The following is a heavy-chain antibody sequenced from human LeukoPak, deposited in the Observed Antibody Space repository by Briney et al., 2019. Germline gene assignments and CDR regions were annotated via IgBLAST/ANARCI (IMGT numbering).Heavy chain of an antibody. CDR1: GGSISSYY. CDR2: IYYSGST. D-gene: IGHD2-2*01. V-gene: IGHV4-59*01. J-gene: IGHJ4*02. CDR3: ARVRILGYCSSTSCPGGHFDY. Sequence: SETLSLTCTVSGGSISSYYWSWIRQPPGKGLEWIGYIYYSGSTNYNPSLKSRVTISVDTSKNQFSLKLSSVTAADTAVYYCARVRILGYCSSTSCPGGHFDYWGQGTLVTVSS.